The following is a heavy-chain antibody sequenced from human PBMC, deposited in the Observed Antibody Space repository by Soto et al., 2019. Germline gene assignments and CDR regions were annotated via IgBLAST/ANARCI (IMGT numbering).Heavy chain of an antibody. J-gene: IGHJ4*02. Sequence: GGSLRLSCAASGFTFSSYSMNWVRQAPGKGLEWVSSISSSSSYIYYADSVKGRFTISRDNAKNSLYLQMNSLRAEDTAVYYCARTQPRYNWNDLGYFDYWGQGTLVTVSS. CDR1: GFTFSSYS. CDR2: ISSSSSYI. D-gene: IGHD1-1*01. V-gene: IGHV3-21*01. CDR3: ARTQPRYNWNDLGYFDY.